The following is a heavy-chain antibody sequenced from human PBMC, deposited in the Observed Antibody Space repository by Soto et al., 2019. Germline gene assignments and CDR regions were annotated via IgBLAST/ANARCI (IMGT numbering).Heavy chain of an antibody. CDR2: VNWNSVTT. CDR3: ARGLDAFDL. J-gene: IGHJ3*01. V-gene: IGHV3-20*04. CDR1: GFTFDHYG. Sequence: EVQSVETGGGVVRPGGSLRLSCAASGFTFDHYGMTWVRQAPGRSLEWVAGVNWNSVTTGYGDAVKGRFTAHRDNAKNSLYLEMSSLRIEDTAIYYCARGLDAFDLWGQGTWVTVSS.